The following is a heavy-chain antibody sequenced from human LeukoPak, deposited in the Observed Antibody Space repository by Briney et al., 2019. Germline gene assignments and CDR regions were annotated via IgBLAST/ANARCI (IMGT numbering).Heavy chain of an antibody. CDR3: ARATFYGDYRIHNWFDP. CDR2: IIPTLGIA. Sequence: SVKVSCKASGGTFSSYAISWVRQAPGQGLEWMGRIIPTLGIANYAQKLQGRVTITADKSTSTAYMELSSLRSEDTAVYYCARATFYGDYRIHNWFDPWGQGTLVTVSS. J-gene: IGHJ5*02. CDR1: GGTFSSYA. D-gene: IGHD4-17*01. V-gene: IGHV1-69*04.